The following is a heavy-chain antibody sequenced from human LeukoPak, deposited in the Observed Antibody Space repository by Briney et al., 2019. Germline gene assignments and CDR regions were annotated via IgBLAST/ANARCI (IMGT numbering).Heavy chain of an antibody. CDR2: IHYSGST. CDR1: GDSISSGTYY. J-gene: IGHJ4*02. Sequence: SETLSLTCTVSGDSISSGTYYWGWIRQPPGKGLEWIGSIHYSGSTYYNPSLKSRVTISVDTSKNQFSLKLTSVTAADTAVYYCTTTSGKAPIDSWGQGTLVTVSP. CDR3: TTTSGKAPIDS. V-gene: IGHV4-39*07.